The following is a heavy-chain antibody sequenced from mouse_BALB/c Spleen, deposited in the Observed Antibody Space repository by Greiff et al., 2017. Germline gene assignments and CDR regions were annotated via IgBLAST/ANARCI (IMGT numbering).Heavy chain of an antibody. Sequence: EVQLQQSGAELVKPGASVKLSCTASGFNIKDTYMPWVKQRPEQGLEWIGRIDPANGNTKYDPKFQGKATITADTSSNTAYLQLSSLTSEDTAVYYCARSGGYAWYFDVWGAGTTVTVSS. CDR1: GFNIKDTY. CDR2: IDPANGNT. D-gene: IGHD2-2*01. V-gene: IGHV14-3*02. J-gene: IGHJ1*01. CDR3: ARSGGYAWYFDV.